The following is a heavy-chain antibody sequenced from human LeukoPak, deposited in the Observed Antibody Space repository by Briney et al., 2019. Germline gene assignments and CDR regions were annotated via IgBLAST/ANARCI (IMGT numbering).Heavy chain of an antibody. CDR1: GFTFRNYW. Sequence: GGSLRLSCAASGFTFRNYWMSWVRQAPGKGLKWVASIKEDGSEQYYADSVKGRFTISRDNSKNTLYLQMNSLRAEDTAVYYCARSDYYDSSGYPPFDYWGQGTLVTVSS. J-gene: IGHJ4*02. V-gene: IGHV3-7*01. D-gene: IGHD3-22*01. CDR3: ARSDYYDSSGYPPFDY. CDR2: IKEDGSEQ.